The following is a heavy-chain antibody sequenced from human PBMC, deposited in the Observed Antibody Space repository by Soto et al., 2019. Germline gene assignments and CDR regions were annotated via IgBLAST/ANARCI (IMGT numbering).Heavy chain of an antibody. CDR2: ISSSSSYI. D-gene: IGHD1-1*01. CDR3: ARVNEPALDY. J-gene: IGHJ4*02. V-gene: IGHV3-21*01. CDR1: GFTFSSYS. Sequence: PGGSLRLSCAASGFTFSSYSMNWVRQAPGKGLEWVSSISSSSSYIYYADSVRGRFTISRDNAKNSLYLQMNSLRAEDTAVYYCARVNEPALDYWGQGTLVTVSS.